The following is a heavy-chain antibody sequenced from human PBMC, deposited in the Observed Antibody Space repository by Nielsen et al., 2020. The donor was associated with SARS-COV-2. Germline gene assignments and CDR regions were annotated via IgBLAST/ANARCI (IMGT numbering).Heavy chain of an antibody. CDR2: INADGTKT. CDR3: ARLRDDGYYFDTGPFDY. V-gene: IGHV3-74*03. D-gene: IGHD3-9*01. CDR1: GLDFSDYW. J-gene: IGHJ4*02. Sequence: GESLKISCAASGLDFSDYWIHWVRRGPGGGLEWVSRINADGTKTTYAAFAKGRFSISRDNAKNTLYLQMGSLRAEDTAVYYCARLRDDGYYFDTGPFDYWGQGALVTVSS.